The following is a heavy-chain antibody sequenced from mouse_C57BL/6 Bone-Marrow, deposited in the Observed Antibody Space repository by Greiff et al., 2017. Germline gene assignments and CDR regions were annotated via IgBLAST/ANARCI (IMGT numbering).Heavy chain of an antibody. J-gene: IGHJ3*01. CDR1: GYTFTSYW. CDR3: ARSKRRIEPFAY. V-gene: IGHV1-64*01. Sequence: QVHVKQPGAELVKPGASVKLSCKASGYTFTSYWMYWVQQRPGQGLEWIGMIHPNSGSTNYNEKFKSKATLTVDKSSSTAYMQLSSLTSEDSAVYYCARSKRRIEPFAYWGQGTLVTVSA. CDR2: IHPNSGST.